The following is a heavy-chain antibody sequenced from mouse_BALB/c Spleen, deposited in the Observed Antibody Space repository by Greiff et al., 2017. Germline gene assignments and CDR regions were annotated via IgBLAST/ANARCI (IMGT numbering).Heavy chain of an antibody. V-gene: IGHV14-3*02. D-gene: IGHD2-1*01. Sequence: VQLQQSGAELVKPGASVKLSCTASGFNIKDTYMHWVKQRPEQGLEWIGRIDPANGNTKYDPKFQGKATITADTSSNTAYLQLSSLTSEDTAVYYCAGLWYPYAMDYWGQGTSVTVSS. CDR1: GFNIKDTY. J-gene: IGHJ4*01. CDR3: AGLWYPYAMDY. CDR2: IDPANGNT.